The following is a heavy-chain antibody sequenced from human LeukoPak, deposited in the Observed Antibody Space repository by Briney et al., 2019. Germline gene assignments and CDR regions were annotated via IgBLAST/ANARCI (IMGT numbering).Heavy chain of an antibody. CDR2: ISGSGGST. D-gene: IGHD4-17*01. Sequence: PGGSLRLSCAASGFTFITYAMTWVRQAPGKGLEWVSVISGSGGSTHYANSVRGRFTISRDNSENTLYLQMDSLRADDTAVYYCARDRYGDYSFDYWGQGTLVTVSS. CDR3: ARDRYGDYSFDY. J-gene: IGHJ4*02. V-gene: IGHV3-23*01. CDR1: GFTFITYA.